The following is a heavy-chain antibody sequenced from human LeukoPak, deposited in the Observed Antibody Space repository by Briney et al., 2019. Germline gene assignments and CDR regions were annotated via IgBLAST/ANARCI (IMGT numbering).Heavy chain of an antibody. D-gene: IGHD2-15*01. Sequence: SETLSLTCTVSGGSISSFYWSWIRQPPGKGLEWIGYIYYSGSTNYNPSLKSRVTISVDTSKNQCSLKLSSVTAADTAVYYCARLVVAANQFDYWGQGTLVTVSS. J-gene: IGHJ4*02. CDR3: ARLVVAANQFDY. CDR2: IYYSGST. V-gene: IGHV4-59*12. CDR1: GGSISSFY.